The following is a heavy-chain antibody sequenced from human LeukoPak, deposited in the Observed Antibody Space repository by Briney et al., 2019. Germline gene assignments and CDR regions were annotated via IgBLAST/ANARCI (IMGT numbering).Heavy chain of an antibody. D-gene: IGHD3-22*01. J-gene: IGHJ1*01. Sequence: ASVKVSCKASGYTFTCYYMHWVRQAPGQGLEWMGWINPNSGGTNYAQKFQGRVTMTRDTSISTAYMELSRLRSDDTAVYYCARAFASYDSSIYFQHWGQGTLVTVSS. CDR2: INPNSGGT. CDR3: ARAFASYDSSIYFQH. V-gene: IGHV1-2*02. CDR1: GYTFTCYY.